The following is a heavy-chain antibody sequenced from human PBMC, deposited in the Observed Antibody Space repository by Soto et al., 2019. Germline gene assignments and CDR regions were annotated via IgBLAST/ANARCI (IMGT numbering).Heavy chain of an antibody. CDR1: GGSISSYY. Sequence: PSETLSLTCTVSGGSISSYYWSWIRQPPGKGLEWIGYIYYSGSTNYNPSLKSRVTISVDTSKNRFSLRLSSVTAADTAVYYCARVWGGAFDFWGQGTMVTVSS. D-gene: IGHD3-10*01. CDR2: IYYSGST. J-gene: IGHJ3*01. CDR3: ARVWGGAFDF. V-gene: IGHV4-59*01.